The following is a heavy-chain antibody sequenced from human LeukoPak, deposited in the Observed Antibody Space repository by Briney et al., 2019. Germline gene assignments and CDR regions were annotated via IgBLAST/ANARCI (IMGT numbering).Heavy chain of an antibody. CDR1: GFTFSSYS. D-gene: IGHD5-18*01. V-gene: IGHV3-48*01. CDR3: ASSGYSYGLIDY. J-gene: IGHJ4*02. CDR2: ISSSSSTV. Sequence: PGGSLRLSCAASGFTFSSYSMNWVRQAPGKGLEWVSYISSSSSTVYYADSVKGRFTISRDNSKNTLYLQMNSLRAEDTAVYYCASSGYSYGLIDYWGQGTLVTVSS.